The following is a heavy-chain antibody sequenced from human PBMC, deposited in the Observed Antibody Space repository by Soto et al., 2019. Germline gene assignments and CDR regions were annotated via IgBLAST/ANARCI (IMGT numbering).Heavy chain of an antibody. CDR3: ARDPANLALAVAYFDS. D-gene: IGHD2-15*01. Sequence: SETLSLTCRVSGSSITNSFYWGWIRQSPEKGLEWIGSISHTGRVSYNPSLKSRVSISVDTSKNQFSLTLTSVTAADTAVYYCARDPANLALAVAYFDSWGQGTLVTVSS. CDR2: ISHTGRV. V-gene: IGHV4-38-2*02. J-gene: IGHJ4*02. CDR1: GSSITNSFY.